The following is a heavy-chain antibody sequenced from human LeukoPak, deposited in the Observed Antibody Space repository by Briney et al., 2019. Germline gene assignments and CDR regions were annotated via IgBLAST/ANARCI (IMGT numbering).Heavy chain of an antibody. CDR3: ARTDYYDKSIDY. CDR2: ISRSGSTI. CDR1: GFIFRNYN. D-gene: IGHD3-22*01. V-gene: IGHV3-48*01. J-gene: IGHJ4*02. Sequence: GGSLRLSCAASGFIFRNYNINWVRQAPGKGLEWVSYISRSGSTIYYADSVKGRFTISRDDAKNSVYLQMNSLRAEDTAVYYCARTDYYDKSIDYWGQGTLVTVSS.